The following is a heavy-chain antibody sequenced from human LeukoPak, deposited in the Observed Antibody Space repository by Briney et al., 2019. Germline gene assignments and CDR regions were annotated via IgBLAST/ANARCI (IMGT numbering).Heavy chain of an antibody. CDR1: GYSFTNYW. CDR3: ARARYCSSTSCPSPYYYYYMDV. J-gene: IGHJ6*03. D-gene: IGHD2-2*01. CDR2: IYPGDSDT. V-gene: IGHV5-51*01. Sequence: GESLKISCKGSGYSFTNYWIGWVRQMPGKGLEWMGIIYPGDSDTRYSPSFQGQVTISAEKYISNAYLQRSSLKPSDSAMYYCARARYCSSTSCPSPYYYYYMDVWGKGTTVTVSS.